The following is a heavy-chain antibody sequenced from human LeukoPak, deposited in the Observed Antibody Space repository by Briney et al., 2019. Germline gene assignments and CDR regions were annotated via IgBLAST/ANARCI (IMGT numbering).Heavy chain of an antibody. Sequence: GGSLRLSCTVSGFTFGDYAMSWVRQAPGKGLEWVGFIRSKAYGGTAEYAASVKGRFTISRDDSKSIAYLQMSSLKTEDTAVYYCALASSSYYYYYMDVWGKGPRSPSP. J-gene: IGHJ6*03. V-gene: IGHV3-49*04. CDR3: ALASSSYYYYYMDV. CDR2: IRSKAYGGTA. D-gene: IGHD6-6*01. CDR1: GFTFGDYA.